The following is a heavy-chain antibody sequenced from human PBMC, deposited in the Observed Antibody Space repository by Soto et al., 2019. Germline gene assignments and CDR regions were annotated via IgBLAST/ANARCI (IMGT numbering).Heavy chain of an antibody. J-gene: IGHJ4*02. CDR3: ERGTKQMASEKKHIET. D-gene: IGHD6-13*01. CDR1: GFSFTSYY. V-gene: IGHV4-34*01. CDR2: ITHRGST. Sequence: PSATXSLTCSFSGFSFTSYYFTLIRHPPEKGLEFIGEITHRGSTNYNPSLKSRVTMSVDTSKNQFSLKLTSVTAADTAVYFCERGTKQMASEKKHIETWGQGTLVTVYS.